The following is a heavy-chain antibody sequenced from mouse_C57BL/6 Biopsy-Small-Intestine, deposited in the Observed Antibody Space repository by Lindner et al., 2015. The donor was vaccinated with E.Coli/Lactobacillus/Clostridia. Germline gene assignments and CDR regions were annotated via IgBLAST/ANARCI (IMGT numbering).Heavy chain of an antibody. CDR2: INPRTGDA. Sequence: VQLQESGPELVKPGASVKMSCKASGYSFTGYYMHWVKQSPEKSLEWIGQINPRTGDATCNQKFKARATLTVDKSSNTAYMQLKSLTSEDSAIYYCAREGGYDGFAYWGQGTLVTVSA. V-gene: IGHV1-42*01. CDR3: AREGGYDGFAY. CDR1: GYSFTGYY. D-gene: IGHD2-14*01. J-gene: IGHJ3*01.